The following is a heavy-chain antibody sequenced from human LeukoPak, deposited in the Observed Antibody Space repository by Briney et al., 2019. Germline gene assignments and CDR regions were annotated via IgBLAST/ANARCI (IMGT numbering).Heavy chain of an antibody. Sequence: SQTLSLTCTVSGGSISSGGYDWYWIRQPAGKGLEWIGHIYTSGSMNYNPSLKSRVTISVDTSKNQFSLKLTSVTAADTAVYYCTKGRGIWGRGTLVTVSS. CDR3: TKGRGI. D-gene: IGHD3-10*01. V-gene: IGHV4-61*09. CDR1: GGSISSGGYD. J-gene: IGHJ4*02. CDR2: IYTSGSM.